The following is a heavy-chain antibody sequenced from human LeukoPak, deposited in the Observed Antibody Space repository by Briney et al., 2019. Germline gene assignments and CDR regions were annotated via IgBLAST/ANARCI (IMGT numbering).Heavy chain of an antibody. CDR1: GGSISSSSYY. D-gene: IGHD4-17*01. V-gene: IGHV4-39*07. J-gene: IGHJ4*02. CDR3: ARAYGDYDVFDY. CDR2: IYYSGST. Sequence: SETLSLTCTVSGGSISSSSYYWGWIRQPPGKGLEWIGSIYYSGSTYYNPSLKSRVTISVDTSKNQFSLKLSSVTAADTAVYYCARAYGDYDVFDYWGQGTLVTVSS.